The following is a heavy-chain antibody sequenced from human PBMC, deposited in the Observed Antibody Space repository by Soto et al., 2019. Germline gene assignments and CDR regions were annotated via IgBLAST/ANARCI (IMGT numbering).Heavy chain of an antibody. J-gene: IGHJ4*02. V-gene: IGHV4-38-2*01. CDR1: GYSISSGYS. Sequence: SETLSLTCAVSGYSISSGYSWGWIRQPPGKGLEWIATIYHSGTTYSNPSLKSRVTISVDTSKNQFSLKLSSVTAADTAVYYCARGLYYYDSSGYSPDYWGLGTLVTVSS. CDR2: IYHSGTT. CDR3: ARGLYYYDSSGYSPDY. D-gene: IGHD3-22*01.